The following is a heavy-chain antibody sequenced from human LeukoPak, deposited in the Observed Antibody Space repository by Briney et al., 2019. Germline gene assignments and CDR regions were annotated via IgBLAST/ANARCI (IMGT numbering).Heavy chain of an antibody. CDR1: GFTFSSYW. J-gene: IGHJ4*02. CDR3: ARTGRRPDY. Sequence: GWSLRLSCVASGFTFSSYWMTWVRQAAGKGLEWVANIMEDGSEKSYVASVKGRFTISRDNAKNSLYLQMNSLRAEDTAVYYCARTGRRPDYWGQGTLVTVSS. D-gene: IGHD6-6*01. V-gene: IGHV3-7*05. CDR2: IMEDGSEK.